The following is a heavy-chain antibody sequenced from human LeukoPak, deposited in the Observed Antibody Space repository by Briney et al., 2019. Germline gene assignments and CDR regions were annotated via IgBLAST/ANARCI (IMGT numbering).Heavy chain of an antibody. CDR3: ARGTYYDSSAYSGVRLFDY. D-gene: IGHD3-22*01. V-gene: IGHV1-2*02. Sequence: ATVKVSCEASGYTFTGYYMHWVRQAPGQGVGWMGWINPNSGRTNYVQKFQGRVTMTGDTSISTAYMELTRLTSDDTAVYYCARGTYYDSSAYSGVRLFDYWGQGTLVTVSS. J-gene: IGHJ4*02. CDR2: INPNSGRT. CDR1: GYTFTGYY.